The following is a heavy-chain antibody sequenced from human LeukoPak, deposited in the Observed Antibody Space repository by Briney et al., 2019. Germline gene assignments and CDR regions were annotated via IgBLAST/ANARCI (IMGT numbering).Heavy chain of an antibody. V-gene: IGHV3-48*04. CDR2: ISSSSSTI. CDR1: RFTFSSYA. Sequence: GGSLRLSCAASRFTFSSYAMTWVRQAPGKGLEWVSYISSSSSTIYYADSVKGRFTLSRDNAKNSLYLQMNSLRAEDTAVYYCASTGRYCTSTSCSNYFHYWGQGTLVTVSS. J-gene: IGHJ4*02. CDR3: ASTGRYCTSTSCSNYFHY. D-gene: IGHD2-2*01.